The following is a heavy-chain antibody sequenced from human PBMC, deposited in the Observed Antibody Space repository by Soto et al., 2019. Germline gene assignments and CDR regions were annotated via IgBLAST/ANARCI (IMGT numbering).Heavy chain of an antibody. V-gene: IGHV3-74*01. CDR3: ERGAINYYYEDV. Sequence: PGGSLRLSCAASGFTFSVYWMPWVRQAPGKGLEWVSRIKRDGSTTNYADSVKGRFTISRDNAKNTLYWEMNSLRVENTADYYGERGAINYYYEDVWVKGTSVTVS. J-gene: IGHJ6*03. CDR2: IKRDGSTT. CDR1: GFTFSVYW.